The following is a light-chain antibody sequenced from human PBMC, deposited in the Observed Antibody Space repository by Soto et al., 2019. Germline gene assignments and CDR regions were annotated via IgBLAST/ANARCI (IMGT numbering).Light chain of an antibody. CDR2: EVT. CDR3: SSYAGSNNVV. Sequence: QSALTQPPSASGSPGQSVTISCTGTSSDVGGYNYVSWYQQHPGKAPKRMIYEVTKRPSGVPDRFSGSKSGNTASLTVSGLQAEDEADYYCSSYAGSNNVVFGAGTKLTVL. CDR1: SSDVGGYNY. J-gene: IGLJ2*01. V-gene: IGLV2-8*01.